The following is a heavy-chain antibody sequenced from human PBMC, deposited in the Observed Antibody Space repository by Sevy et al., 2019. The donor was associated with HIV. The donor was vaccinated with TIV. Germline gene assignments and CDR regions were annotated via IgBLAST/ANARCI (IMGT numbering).Heavy chain of an antibody. V-gene: IGHV3-7*01. J-gene: IGHJ4*02. D-gene: IGHD4-17*01. CDR1: GFTFSDYW. Sequence: GGSLRLSCTASGFTFSDYWMSWVRQAPGKGLEWVANIKQDGSDKHYVDSVKGRFTISRDNAKNTLHLQMNSLRVEDTAVYSGARDLEFYDYGDYGPAVMPDYWGQGTLVTVSS. CDR2: IKQDGSDK. CDR3: ARDLEFYDYGDYGPAVMPDY.